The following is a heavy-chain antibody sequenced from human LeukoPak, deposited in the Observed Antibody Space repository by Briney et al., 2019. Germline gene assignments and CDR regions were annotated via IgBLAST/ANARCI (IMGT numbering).Heavy chain of an antibody. CDR3: ARRYYSSSYPFDY. J-gene: IGHJ4*02. CDR1: GFTFSSYA. V-gene: IGHV3-30*04. D-gene: IGHD6-6*01. Sequence: GGFLRLSCAASGFTFSSYAMHWVRQAPGKGLEWVAVISYDGSNKYYADSVKGRFTISRDNSKNTPYLQMNSLRAEDTAVYYCARRYYSSSYPFDYWGQGTLVTVSS. CDR2: ISYDGSNK.